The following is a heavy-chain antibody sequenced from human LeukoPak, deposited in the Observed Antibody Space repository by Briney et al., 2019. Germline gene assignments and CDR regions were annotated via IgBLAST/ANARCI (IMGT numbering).Heavy chain of an antibody. V-gene: IGHV4-34*01. J-gene: IGHJ6*03. CDR1: GGSISSYY. D-gene: IGHD3-16*01. Sequence: SETLSLTCTVSGGSISSYYWSWIRQPPGKGLEWIGEINHSGSTNYNPSLKSRVTISVDTSKNQFSLKVTSVTAADTAVYYCARGGGYYYMDVWDKGTTVTVSS. CDR2: INHSGST. CDR3: ARGGGYYYMDV.